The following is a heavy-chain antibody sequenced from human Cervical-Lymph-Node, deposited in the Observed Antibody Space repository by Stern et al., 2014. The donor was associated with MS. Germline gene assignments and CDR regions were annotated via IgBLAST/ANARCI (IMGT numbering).Heavy chain of an antibody. CDR2: IKQDGSEK. CDR3: ARRYNWNDWHYFDY. V-gene: IGHV3-7*03. D-gene: IGHD1-1*01. J-gene: IGHJ4*02. CDR1: GFTFSSYW. Sequence: EVQLVESGGGLVQPGGSLRLSCAASGFTFSSYWMSWVRQAPGKGLEWGANIKQDGSEKYYVDSVKGRFTISRDNAKNSLYLQMNSLRAEDTAVYYCARRYNWNDWHYFDYWGQGTLVTVSS.